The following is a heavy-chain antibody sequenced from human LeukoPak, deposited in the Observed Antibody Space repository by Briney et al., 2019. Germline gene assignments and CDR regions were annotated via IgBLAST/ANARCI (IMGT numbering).Heavy chain of an antibody. Sequence: ASVKVSCKASGYTFTSYGISWVRQAPGQGLEWMGWISAHNGNTNYAQKLQGRVTMTTDTSTSTAYMELRSLRSDDTAVYYCAREHYDILTGYPFPPDYWGQGTLVTVSS. CDR3: AREHYDILTGYPFPPDY. D-gene: IGHD3-9*01. V-gene: IGHV1-18*01. J-gene: IGHJ4*02. CDR1: GYTFTSYG. CDR2: ISAHNGNT.